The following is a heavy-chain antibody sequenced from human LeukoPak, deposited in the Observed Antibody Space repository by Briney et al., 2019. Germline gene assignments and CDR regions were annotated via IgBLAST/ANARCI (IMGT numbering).Heavy chain of an antibody. D-gene: IGHD6-19*01. CDR3: AKDSDSSGWYREFDY. CDR2: ISSSGSTI. V-gene: IGHV3-48*03. CDR1: GFTFSSYE. Sequence: GGSLRLSCAASGFTFSSYEMNWVRQAPGKGLEWVSYISSSGSTIYYADSVKGRFTISRDNAKNSLYLQMNSLRAEDTALYYCAKDSDSSGWYREFDYWGQGTLVTVSS. J-gene: IGHJ4*02.